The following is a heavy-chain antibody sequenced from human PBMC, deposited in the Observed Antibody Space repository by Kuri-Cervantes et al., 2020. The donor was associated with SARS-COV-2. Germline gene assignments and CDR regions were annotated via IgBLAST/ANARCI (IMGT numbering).Heavy chain of an antibody. D-gene: IGHD7-27*01. V-gene: IGHV4-39*07. J-gene: IGHJ3*02. CDR1: RGSISSSSYY. CDR2: IYYTGNT. Sequence: GSLRHSCTVSRGSISSSSYYWGWIRQPPGKGLEWIGSIYYTGNTYYNPSLNSRVTMSVDTSKNQFSLKVSSVTAADTAVYYCARELTNWGSGGSAYDAFDIWGQGTMVTVSS. CDR3: ARELTNWGSGGSAYDAFDI.